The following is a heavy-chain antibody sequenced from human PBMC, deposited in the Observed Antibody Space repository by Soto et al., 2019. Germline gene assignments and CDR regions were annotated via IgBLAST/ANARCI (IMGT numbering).Heavy chain of an antibody. CDR1: GFTFSSYA. CDR3: AKFSSGQNSEFDY. CDR2: ISSSGGST. J-gene: IGHJ4*01. Sequence: LRLSCATSGFTFSSYAMSWVRQAPGKGLEWVSAISSSGGSTYYADSVKGRFTISRDNSQNTLYLQMSSLRAEDTAVYYCAKFSSGQNSEFDYWGHGTLVTVSP. V-gene: IGHV3-23*01. D-gene: IGHD6-19*01.